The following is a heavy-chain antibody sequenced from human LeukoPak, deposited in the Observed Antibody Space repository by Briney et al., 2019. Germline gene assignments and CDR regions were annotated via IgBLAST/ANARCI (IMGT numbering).Heavy chain of an antibody. Sequence: GASVKVSCKASGCTFTTYAIHWVRQAPGRSLEWMGRINAGNGDAKYSQNFHDRITITRDTSASTVYMELTSLRSEDTAVYYCGKSAPSGFDPWGQGTLVTVSS. CDR1: GCTFTTYA. CDR3: GKSAPSGFDP. J-gene: IGHJ5*02. CDR2: INAGNGDA. V-gene: IGHV1-3*01.